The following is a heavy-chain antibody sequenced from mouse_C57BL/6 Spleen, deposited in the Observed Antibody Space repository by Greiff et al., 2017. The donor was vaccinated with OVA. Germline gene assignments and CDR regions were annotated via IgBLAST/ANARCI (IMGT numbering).Heavy chain of an antibody. CDR3: ARFYYDWYFDV. Sequence: DVMLVESGGGLVKPGGSLKLSCAASGFTFSDYGMHWVRQAPEKGLEWVAYISSGSSTIYYADTVKGRFTISRDNAKNTLFLQMTSLRSEDTAMYYCARFYYDWYFDVWGTGTTVTVSS. V-gene: IGHV5-17*01. CDR1: GFTFSDYG. CDR2: ISSGSSTI. J-gene: IGHJ1*03. D-gene: IGHD2-4*01.